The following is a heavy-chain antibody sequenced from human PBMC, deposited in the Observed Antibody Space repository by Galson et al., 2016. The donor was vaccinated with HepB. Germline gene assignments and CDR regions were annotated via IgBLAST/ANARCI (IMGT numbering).Heavy chain of an antibody. CDR1: GVSITSYF. CDR3: ARDLGELELGYWSDP. CDR2: VSSAGNT. V-gene: IGHV4-4*07. J-gene: IGHJ5*02. Sequence: SETLSLTCDISGVSITSYFWSWIRRPAGKGLEWIGRVSSAGNTNYNPSLKSRVTMSVDTSKNQFSLKLKSVTAADGAMYYCARDLGELELGYWSDPWCHGTLVIVSP. D-gene: IGHD1-7*01.